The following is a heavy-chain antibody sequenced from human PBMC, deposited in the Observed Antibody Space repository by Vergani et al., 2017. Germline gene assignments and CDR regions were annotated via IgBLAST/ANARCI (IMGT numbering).Heavy chain of an antibody. D-gene: IGHD6-13*01. CDR1: GYTFTSYD. J-gene: IGHJ3*02. CDR3: GRCRIAAACHDAFDI. Sequence: QVQLVQSGAEVKKPGASVKVSCKASGYTFTSYDIHWVRQATGQGLEWMGWMNPNSGNTGYAQKFQGRVTMTRKTSISTAYMELSSLISEDTAVYYCGRCRIAAACHDAFDIWGQGTMVTVSS. CDR2: MNPNSGNT. V-gene: IGHV1-8*01.